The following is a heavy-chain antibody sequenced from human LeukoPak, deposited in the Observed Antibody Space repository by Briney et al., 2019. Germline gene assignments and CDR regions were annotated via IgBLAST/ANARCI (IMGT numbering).Heavy chain of an antibody. D-gene: IGHD6-6*01. CDR1: GYTFTGYY. Sequence: ASVKVSCKASGYTFTGYYMHWVRQAPGQGLEWMGWINPNSGGTNYAQKFQGRVTMTRDTSISTAYMELSRLRSDDTAVYYCARIKFRYSSSSPTLVYWGQGTLVTVPS. CDR2: INPNSGGT. J-gene: IGHJ4*02. CDR3: ARIKFRYSSSSPTLVY. V-gene: IGHV1-2*02.